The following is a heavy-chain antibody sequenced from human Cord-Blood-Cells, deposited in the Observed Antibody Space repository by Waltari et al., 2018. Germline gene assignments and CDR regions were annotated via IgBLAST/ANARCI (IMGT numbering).Heavy chain of an antibody. J-gene: IGHJ5*02. CDR2: MNPNSGNT. CDR1: GYTFTRYN. V-gene: IGHV1-8*03. Sequence: QVPLVQSGAEVKKPGASEKVSCTASGYTFTRYNITWVRQATGQGFEWMGWMNPNSGNTGYAQKFQGRVTITRNTSISTAYMELSSLRSEDTAVYYCARGITIFGVVTHGWFDPWGQGTLVTVSS. CDR3: ARGITIFGVVTHGWFDP. D-gene: IGHD3-3*01.